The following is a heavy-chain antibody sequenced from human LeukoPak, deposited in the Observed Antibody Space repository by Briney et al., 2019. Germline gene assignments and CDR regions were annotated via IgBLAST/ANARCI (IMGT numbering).Heavy chain of an antibody. D-gene: IGHD2-2*01. CDR2: ISGSGGST. J-gene: IGHJ3*02. Sequence: PGRSLRLSCAASGFTFSSYGMHWVRQAPGKGLEWVSAISGSGGSTYYADSVKGRFTISRDNSKNTLYLQMNSLRAEDTAVYYCEVVPASYDAFDIWGQGTMVTVSS. V-gene: IGHV3-23*01. CDR3: EVVPASYDAFDI. CDR1: GFTFSSYG.